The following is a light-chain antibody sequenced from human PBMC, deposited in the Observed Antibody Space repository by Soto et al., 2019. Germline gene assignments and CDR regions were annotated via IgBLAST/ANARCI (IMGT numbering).Light chain of an antibody. V-gene: IGKV1-9*01. Sequence: DIQLTQSPSFLSASVGDRVTITCRASQDISSYLAWYQQKPGKAPNLLIYAASTLESGVPSRFSGSGSGTEFPLTISSLQPEDFATYFCQQLNSYPITFGQGTRLQIK. CDR2: AAS. J-gene: IGKJ5*01. CDR3: QQLNSYPIT. CDR1: QDISSY.